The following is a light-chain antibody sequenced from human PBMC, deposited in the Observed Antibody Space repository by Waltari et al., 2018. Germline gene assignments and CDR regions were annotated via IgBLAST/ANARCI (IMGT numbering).Light chain of an antibody. V-gene: IGLV1-51*01. Sequence: QSVLTQPPSVSAAPGQKVTISCSGSTSNIGTHYISWYQQLPGPAPKLLIYDNENRPSGIPDRFPGSKSGASGTLDISGLQTGDEADYYCETWDSSLSAAVFGGGTRLTVL. J-gene: IGLJ3*02. CDR1: TSNIGTHY. CDR2: DNE. CDR3: ETWDSSLSAAV.